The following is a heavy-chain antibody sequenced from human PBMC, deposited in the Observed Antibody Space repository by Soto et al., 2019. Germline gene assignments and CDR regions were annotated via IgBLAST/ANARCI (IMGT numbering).Heavy chain of an antibody. D-gene: IGHD6-19*01. V-gene: IGHV1-69*02. Sequence: GASVKVSCKASGGTFSSYTISWVRQAPGQGLEWMGRIIPILGIANYAQKFQGRVTITADKSTSTAYMELSSLRSEDTAVYYCARGYRYSSGWQRFDAIDIWGQGTMVTVSS. CDR3: ARGYRYSSGWQRFDAIDI. CDR1: GGTFSSYT. CDR2: IIPILGIA. J-gene: IGHJ3*02.